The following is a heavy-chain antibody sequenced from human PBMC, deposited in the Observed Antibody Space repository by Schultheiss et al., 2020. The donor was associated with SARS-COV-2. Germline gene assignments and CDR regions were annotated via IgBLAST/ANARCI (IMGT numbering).Heavy chain of an antibody. CDR3: GRGMDV. CDR1: GFTFSSVW. V-gene: IGHV3-7*05. CDR2: IKQDGSEK. J-gene: IGHJ6*02. Sequence: GGSLRLSCAASGFTFSSVWMSWVRQAPGKGLEWVANIKQDGSEKYYVDSVKGRFTIYRDNAKNSLFLQMNSLRAEDTAVYYCGRGMDVWGQGTTVTVSS.